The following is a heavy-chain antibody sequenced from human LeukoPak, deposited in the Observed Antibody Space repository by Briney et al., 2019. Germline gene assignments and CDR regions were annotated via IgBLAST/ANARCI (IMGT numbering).Heavy chain of an antibody. CDR1: GFTFSSYW. CDR3: ARETEYYDYVWGSYRYMIDY. V-gene: IGHV3-7*05. CDR2: IKQDGSEK. J-gene: IGHJ4*02. D-gene: IGHD3-16*02. Sequence: GGSLRLSCAASGFTFSSYWMSWVRQAPGKGLEWVANIKQDGSEKYYVDSVKGRFTISRDKAKNSLYLQMNSLRAEDTAVYYCARETEYYDYVWGSYRYMIDYWGQGTLVTVSS.